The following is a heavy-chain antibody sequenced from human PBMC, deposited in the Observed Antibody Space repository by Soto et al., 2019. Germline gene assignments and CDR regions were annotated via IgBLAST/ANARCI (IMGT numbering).Heavy chain of an antibody. V-gene: IGHV3-64D*08. D-gene: IGHD2-21*02. CDR2: ISSNGGST. CDR3: VKGLSIVVVTGQHL. J-gene: IGHJ5*02. CDR1: GFTFSNYA. Sequence: GGSLRLSCSASGFTFSNYAMHWVRQAPGKGLEYVSAISSNGGSTYHADSVKGRFIISRDNSKNTLYLQMSSLRAEDTAVYYCVKGLSIVVVTGQHLWGQGTLVTVSS.